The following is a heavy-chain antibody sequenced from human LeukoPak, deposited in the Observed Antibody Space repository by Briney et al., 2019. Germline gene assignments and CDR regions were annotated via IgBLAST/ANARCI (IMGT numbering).Heavy chain of an antibody. V-gene: IGHV3-30*03. J-gene: IGHJ4*02. Sequence: GRSLRLSCAASGFTFSSYGMHWVRQAPGKGLEWVAVISYDGSNKYYADSVKGRFTISRDNSKNTLYLQMNSLRAEDTAVYYCAREYYYDSSGYYIYYFDYWGQGTLVTVSS. CDR2: ISYDGSNK. CDR1: GFTFSSYG. D-gene: IGHD3-22*01. CDR3: AREYYYDSSGYYIYYFDY.